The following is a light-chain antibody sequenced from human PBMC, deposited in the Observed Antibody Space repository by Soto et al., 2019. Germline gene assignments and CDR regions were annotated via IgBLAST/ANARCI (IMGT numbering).Light chain of an antibody. CDR3: SAYTSSSSFYV. CDR1: SSDIGGYNF. J-gene: IGLJ1*01. Sequence: LTQPASVSGSPGQSITISCTGTSSDIGGYNFVSWYQQHPGKAPKLIIYDVTNRPSGVSNRFSGSKSGNTASLTISGLQAEDEADYYCSAYTSSSSFYVFGSGTKVTVL. V-gene: IGLV2-14*01. CDR2: DVT.